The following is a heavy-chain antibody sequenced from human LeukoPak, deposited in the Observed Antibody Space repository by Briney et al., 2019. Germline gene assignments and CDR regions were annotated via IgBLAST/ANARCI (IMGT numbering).Heavy chain of an antibody. CDR3: ARDLGLRYGSGAYRFDP. D-gene: IGHD3-10*01. CDR1: GFSFGTYG. CDR2: IWYDGSHQ. J-gene: IGHJ5*02. Sequence: GGSLRLSCAAYGFSFGTYGMHRVRQAPGKRLESVAVIWYDGSHQYYADSVKGRFTISRDMSNNTLYLQMNNLRVDDTALYYCARDLGLRYGSGAYRFDPWGQGTQVIVSS. V-gene: IGHV3-33*08.